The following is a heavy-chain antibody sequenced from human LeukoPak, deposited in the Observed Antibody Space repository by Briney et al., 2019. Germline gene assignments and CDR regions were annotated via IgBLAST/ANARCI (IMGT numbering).Heavy chain of an antibody. V-gene: IGHV3-23*01. CDR2: ISGSGGST. CDR1: GFTFSSYA. J-gene: IGHJ3*02. D-gene: IGHD3-16*02. Sequence: GSLRLSCAASGFTFSSYAMSWVRLAPGKGLEWVSAISGSGGSTYYADSVKGRFTISRDSSKNTLYLQMNSLRAEDTAVYYCALEDYVWGSYRPGGDAFDIWGQGTMVTVSS. CDR3: ALEDYVWGSYRPGGDAFDI.